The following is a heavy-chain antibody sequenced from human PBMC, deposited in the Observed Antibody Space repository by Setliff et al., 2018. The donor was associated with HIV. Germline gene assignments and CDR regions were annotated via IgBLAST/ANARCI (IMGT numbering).Heavy chain of an antibody. J-gene: IGHJ6*03. D-gene: IGHD2-21*02. CDR2: IYHSGST. V-gene: IGHV4-38-2*02. CDR1: GYSISSGYY. Sequence: SETLSLTCAVSGYSISSGYYWGWIRQPPGKGLEWIGSIYHSGSTYDSPSLKSRVTISVDTSKNQFSLKLSSVTAADTAVYYCTRDLWGDDYYYNNMDVWGKGTTVTVS. CDR3: TRDLWGDDYYYNNMDV.